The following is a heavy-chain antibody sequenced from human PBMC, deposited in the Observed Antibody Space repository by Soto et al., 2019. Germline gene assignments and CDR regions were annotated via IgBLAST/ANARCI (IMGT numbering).Heavy chain of an antibody. D-gene: IGHD3-22*01. Sequence: PGESLRLSCAASGFTFSTAWMTWVRQVPGKGLEWVGRIKSKVDGGTTDYAAPVKGRFTISRDDSESTLYLQMDSLKTEDTAVYYCTGDDSNGYYYGAFDYWGQGTLVTVSS. CDR1: GFTFSTAW. CDR2: IKSKVDGGTT. CDR3: TGDDSNGYYYGAFDY. V-gene: IGHV3-15*07. J-gene: IGHJ4*02.